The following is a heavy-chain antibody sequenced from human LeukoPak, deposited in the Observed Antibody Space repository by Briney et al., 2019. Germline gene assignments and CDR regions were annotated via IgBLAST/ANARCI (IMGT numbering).Heavy chain of an antibody. Sequence: SETLSLTCTVSSGSINDFYWSWIRQPAGKGLEWIGRIFTDGSTAYNPSLQSRLTMSIDMSKNQVSLRLTSVTAADTAVYYCARRSPIIAAGDAYDIWGQGTLVTVSS. J-gene: IGHJ3*02. V-gene: IGHV4-4*07. CDR2: IFTDGST. CDR1: SGSINDFY. CDR3: ARRSPIIAAGDAYDI. D-gene: IGHD6-13*01.